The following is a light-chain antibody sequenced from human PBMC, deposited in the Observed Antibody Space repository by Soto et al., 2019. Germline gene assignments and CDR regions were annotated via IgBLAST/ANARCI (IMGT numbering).Light chain of an antibody. CDR1: SSDIGYYNY. Sequence: QSALTQPASVSGSPGQSITLSCTGTSSDIGYYNYVSWYQQHPGEAPKPIIYEVRNRPSGVSTRFSGSKSGNTASLIISGLQAEDEADYFCSSYTSSSTLVFGGGTKVTVL. CDR3: SSYTSSSTLV. J-gene: IGLJ3*02. V-gene: IGLV2-14*01. CDR2: EVR.